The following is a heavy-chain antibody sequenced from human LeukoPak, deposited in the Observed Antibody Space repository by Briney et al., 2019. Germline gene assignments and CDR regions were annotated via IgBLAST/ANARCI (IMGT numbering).Heavy chain of an antibody. CDR1: GGSIKSFF. CDR3: ARHQSGSGSYTPFDA. CDR2: LYSTGST. V-gene: IGHV4-59*08. Sequence: SETLSLTCSVSGGSIKSFFWSWIRQPPGKGLEWTGYLYSTGSTNYNPSLKSRVTMSVDTSKNQFSLKLSSVTAADTAVYYCARHQSGSGSYTPFDAWGQGTLVIVSS. D-gene: IGHD3-10*01. J-gene: IGHJ4*02.